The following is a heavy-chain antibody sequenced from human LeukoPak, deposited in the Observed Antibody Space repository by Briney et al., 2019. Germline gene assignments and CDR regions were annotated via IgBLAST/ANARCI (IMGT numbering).Heavy chain of an antibody. CDR1: GGSISPYY. J-gene: IGHJ4*02. V-gene: IGHV4-59*01. CDR3: VRDRHWTNDWVFDY. D-gene: IGHD1/OR15-1a*01. Sequence: SETLSLTCTVSGGSISPYYWSWIRQPPGKGLEWIGYVYYTGSTDYNPSLKSRVTISVDTSKNQFSLKLSSVPAADTAVYYCVRDRHWTNDWVFDYWGQGTLVTVSS. CDR2: VYYTGST.